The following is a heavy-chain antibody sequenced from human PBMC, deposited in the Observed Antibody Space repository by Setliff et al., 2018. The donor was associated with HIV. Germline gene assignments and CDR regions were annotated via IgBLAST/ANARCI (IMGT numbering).Heavy chain of an antibody. J-gene: IGHJ4*02. D-gene: IGHD2-15*01. CDR2: VHYTGNT. CDR3: AREADGIDF. Sequence: SETLSLTGTVSGGSITSSTYYWGWIRQPPGKGLEWIGTVHYTGNTYHNPSLKSRVTISVDVSKNQISLKLTAVTAADSAVYYCAREADGIDFWGQGTLVTVSS. V-gene: IGHV4-39*02. CDR1: GGSITSSTYY.